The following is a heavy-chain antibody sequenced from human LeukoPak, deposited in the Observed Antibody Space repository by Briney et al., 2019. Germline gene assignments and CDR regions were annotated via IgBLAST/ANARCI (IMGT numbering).Heavy chain of an antibody. J-gene: IGHJ4*02. V-gene: IGHV3-49*04. CDR2: IRANKYGGTT. Sequence: GGSLRLSCTGSGFNFGFDAYSVGWVRQAPGKGLEWVGFIRANKYGGTTEYAASVKGRFAISRDDSKSIAYLQLNSLKTEDTAMYYCAAEQNYWGQGTLVAVSS. D-gene: IGHD6-25*01. CDR3: AAEQNY. CDR1: GFNFGFDAYS.